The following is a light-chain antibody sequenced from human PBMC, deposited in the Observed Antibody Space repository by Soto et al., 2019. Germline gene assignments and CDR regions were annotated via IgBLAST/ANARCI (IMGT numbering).Light chain of an antibody. CDR1: QTINRW. V-gene: IGKV1-5*01. Sequence: DIQMTQSPSTLSASVGDRVTITCRASQTINRWLAWYQHKPGKAPKLLIYNAFTSESGVPSRFSGSGSGTEVTLTISSLQPDDFATYYCQQYINYPLTFGGGTNVEI. J-gene: IGKJ4*01. CDR3: QQYINYPLT. CDR2: NAF.